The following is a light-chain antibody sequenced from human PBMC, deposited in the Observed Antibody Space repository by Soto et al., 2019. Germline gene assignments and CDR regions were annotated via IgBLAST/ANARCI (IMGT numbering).Light chain of an antibody. CDR1: QSISSR. V-gene: IGKV1-5*01. Sequence: DIQMTPAPSTLSASVGDRVSLPCRASQSISSRLAWYQQKPGKAPKLLIYGASTRDTGIPARFSGSGSGTEFTLTINSLQSDDFVVYYCQQYNNWSPTFGQGTRVEIK. J-gene: IGKJ5*01. CDR2: GAS. CDR3: QQYNNWSPT.